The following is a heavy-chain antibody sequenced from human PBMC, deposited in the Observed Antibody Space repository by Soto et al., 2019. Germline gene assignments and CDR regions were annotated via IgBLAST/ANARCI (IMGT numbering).Heavy chain of an antibody. CDR3: AKASGYCGGDCYPDLSDY. V-gene: IGHV3-23*01. CDR1: GFTFSSYA. CDR2: ISGSGGST. J-gene: IGHJ4*02. D-gene: IGHD2-21*02. Sequence: GGSLRLSCAASGFTFSSYAMSWVRQAPGKGLEWVSAISGSGGSTYYADSVKGRFTIPRDNSKNTLYLQMNSLRAEDTAVYYCAKASGYCGGDCYPDLSDYWGQGTLVTVSS.